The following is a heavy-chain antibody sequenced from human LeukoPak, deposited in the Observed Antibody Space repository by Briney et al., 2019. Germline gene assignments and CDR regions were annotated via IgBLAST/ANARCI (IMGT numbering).Heavy chain of an antibody. CDR3: ARAQPPLRYPAFDI. CDR2: ISSSGSTI. CDR1: GFTFSDYY. V-gene: IGHV3-11*01. J-gene: IGHJ3*02. Sequence: GGSLRLSCAASGFTFSDYYMSWIRQAPGKGLEWVSYISSSGSTIYYADSVKGRFTISRDNAKNSLYPQMNSLRAEDTAVYYCARAQPPLRYPAFDIWGQGTMVTVSS. D-gene: IGHD3-9*01.